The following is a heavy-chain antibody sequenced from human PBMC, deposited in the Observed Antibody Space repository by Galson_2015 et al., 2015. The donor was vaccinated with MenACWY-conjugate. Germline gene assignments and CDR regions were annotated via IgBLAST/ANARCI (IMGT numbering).Heavy chain of an antibody. J-gene: IGHJ3*02. Sequence: SLRLSCAASGFRFSSYTLYWVRQAPGKGLEWVAVVSYDGSSKYYTDSVQGRFTISRDNSKNTVSLQMDSLRPEGSAVYYCVRAEGWLRSAFDIWGQGTMVTVSS. CDR1: GFRFSSYT. D-gene: IGHD5-24*01. CDR3: VRAEGWLRSAFDI. CDR2: VSYDGSSK. V-gene: IGHV3-30*10.